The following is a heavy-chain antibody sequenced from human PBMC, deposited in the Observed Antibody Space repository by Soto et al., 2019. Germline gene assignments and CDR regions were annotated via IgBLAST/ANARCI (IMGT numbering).Heavy chain of an antibody. Sequence: ASVKVSCKASGYTFTNFAMHWVRQAPGQRLEWMGWINVGNDNTKYSQSFQGRVTFTWDTSASTVYVELSSLRSEDTAIYYCARDQSAESGGFYXWGQGPLVTVSX. J-gene: IGHJ4*02. V-gene: IGHV1-3*01. CDR1: GYTFTNFA. CDR2: INVGNDNT. D-gene: IGHD1-1*01. CDR3: ARDQSAESGGFYX.